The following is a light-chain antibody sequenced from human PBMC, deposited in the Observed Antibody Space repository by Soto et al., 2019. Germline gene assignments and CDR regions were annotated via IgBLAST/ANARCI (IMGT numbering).Light chain of an antibody. CDR3: SSYTSSSSWV. CDR2: EVS. J-gene: IGLJ3*02. CDR1: SSDVGGYNY. V-gene: IGLV2-14*01. Sequence: QSALTQPASVSGSPGQSITLSCTGTSSDVGGYNYVSWYQQHPGKAPKLMIYEVSNRPSGVSNRFSGSKSGNTAYLTISWLQAEDEADYYCSSYTSSSSWVFGGGTKVTVL.